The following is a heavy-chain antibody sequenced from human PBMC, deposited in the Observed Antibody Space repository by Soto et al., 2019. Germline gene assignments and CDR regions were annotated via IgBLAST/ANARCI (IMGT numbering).Heavy chain of an antibody. J-gene: IGHJ6*03. Sequence: PGGSLRLSCAASGFTFSSYSMNWVRQAPGKGLEWVSSISSSSSYIYYADSVKGRLTISRDNAKNSLYLQMNSLRAEDTAVYYCARPGGDYTHYYYYMDVWGKGTTVTVSS. D-gene: IGHD4-17*01. CDR3: ARPGGDYTHYYYYMDV. CDR1: GFTFSSYS. CDR2: ISSSSSYI. V-gene: IGHV3-21*01.